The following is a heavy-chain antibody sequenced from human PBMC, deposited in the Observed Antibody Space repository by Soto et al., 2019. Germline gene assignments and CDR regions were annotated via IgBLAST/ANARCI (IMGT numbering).Heavy chain of an antibody. Sequence: PGGSLRLSCAASGFTFSSYGMHWVRQAPGKGLEWVAVIWYDGSNKYYADSVKGRFTISRDNSKNTLYLQMNSLRAEDTAVYYCARPPAFRIVQGRPPEYYYGMDVWGQGTTVTVSS. CDR1: GFTFSSYG. D-gene: IGHD1-1*01. CDR2: IWYDGSNK. CDR3: ARPPAFRIVQGRPPEYYYGMDV. V-gene: IGHV3-33*01. J-gene: IGHJ6*02.